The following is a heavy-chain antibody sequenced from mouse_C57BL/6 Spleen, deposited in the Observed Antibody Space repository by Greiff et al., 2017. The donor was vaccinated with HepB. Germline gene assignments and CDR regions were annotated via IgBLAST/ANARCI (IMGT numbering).Heavy chain of an antibody. V-gene: IGHV1-64*01. D-gene: IGHD1-1*01. J-gene: IGHJ2*01. CDR1: GYTFTSYW. Sequence: VQLKQPGAELVKPGASVKLSCKASGYTFTSYWMHWVKQRPGQGLEWIGMIHPNSGSTNYNEKFKSKATLTVDKSSSTAYMQLSSLTSEDSAVYYCARSDYGSSFDYWGQGTTLTVSS. CDR2: IHPNSGST. CDR3: ARSDYGSSFDY.